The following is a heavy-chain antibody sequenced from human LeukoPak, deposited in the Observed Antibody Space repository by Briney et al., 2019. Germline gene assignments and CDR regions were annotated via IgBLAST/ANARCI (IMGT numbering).Heavy chain of an antibody. D-gene: IGHD6-13*01. Sequence: GGSLRLSCAASGFTFSHYWMSWVRQAPGKGLEWVSSISSTGAYIYYADSLKGRFTISRDNAKNSLYLQMNSLRADDTAVYYCARGLAAAGTRGPYWGQGTLVTVSS. J-gene: IGHJ4*02. V-gene: IGHV3-21*01. CDR2: ISSTGAYI. CDR1: GFTFSHYW. CDR3: ARGLAAAGTRGPY.